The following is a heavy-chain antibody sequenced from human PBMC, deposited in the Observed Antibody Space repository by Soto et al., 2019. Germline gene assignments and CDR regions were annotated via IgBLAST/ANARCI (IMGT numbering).Heavy chain of an antibody. J-gene: IGHJ5*02. V-gene: IGHV3-30-3*01. CDR3: ARDPLHMVRGFDWFDP. CDR2: ISYDGSNK. D-gene: IGHD3-10*01. Sequence: QVQLVESGGGVVQPGRSLRLSCAASGFTFSSYAMHWVRQAPGKGLEWVAVISYDGSNKYYADSVKGRFTISRDNSKNTLYLQMTSLRAEDTAVYYCARDPLHMVRGFDWFDPWGQGTLVTVSS. CDR1: GFTFSSYA.